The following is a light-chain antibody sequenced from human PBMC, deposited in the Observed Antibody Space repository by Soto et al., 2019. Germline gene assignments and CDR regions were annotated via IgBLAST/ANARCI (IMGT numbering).Light chain of an antibody. V-gene: IGKV3-20*01. CDR2: GAS. CDR3: LQHNSYPRT. Sequence: EIVLTQSPGTLSLSPGERATLSCRTSQSVISTSLAWYQQKPGQAPRLLIYGASNRATGIPDRFSGSGSGTDFTLTISSLQPEDFATYYCLQHNSYPRTFGQGTKVEIK. J-gene: IGKJ1*01. CDR1: QSVISTS.